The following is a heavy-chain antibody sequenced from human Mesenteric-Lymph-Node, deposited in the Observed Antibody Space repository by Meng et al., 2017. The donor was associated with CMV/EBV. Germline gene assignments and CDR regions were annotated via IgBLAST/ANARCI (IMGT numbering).Heavy chain of an antibody. CDR1: GGTFSSYT. CDR3: AGGIAAAGSRWFDP. Sequence: QVQLVQSGAEVKKPGSSGKFSCKASGGTFSSYTSSWVRQAPGQGLGWMGRIIPILGIANYAQKFQGRVTITADKSTSTAYMELSSLRSEDTAVYYCAGGIAAAGSRWFDPWGQGTLVTVSS. V-gene: IGHV1-69*02. D-gene: IGHD6-13*01. J-gene: IGHJ5*02. CDR2: IIPILGIA.